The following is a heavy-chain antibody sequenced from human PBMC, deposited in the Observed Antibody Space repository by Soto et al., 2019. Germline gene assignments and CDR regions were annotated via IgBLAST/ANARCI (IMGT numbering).Heavy chain of an antibody. CDR2: ISGSGCST. J-gene: IGHJ4*02. V-gene: IGHV3-23*01. CDR1: RFTCSSYS. D-gene: IGHD1-26*01. CDR3: AKVVVGGTPDCLGY. Sequence: GSLRRSYAASRFTCSSYSMSWVRQSPGKGLEWVSAISGSGCSTYYAASVKGRLTISRDNSKNSLYLQMNSLRAEDTAVYYCAKVVVGGTPDCLGYWGQGTLVTVSS.